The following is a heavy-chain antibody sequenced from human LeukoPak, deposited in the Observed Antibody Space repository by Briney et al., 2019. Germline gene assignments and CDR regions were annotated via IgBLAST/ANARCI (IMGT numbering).Heavy chain of an antibody. CDR2: SNPNTGGT. CDR1: GYTFTSYG. CDR3: ARETSFAGHYFDS. V-gene: IGHV1-2*02. J-gene: IGHJ4*02. Sequence: ASVKVSCKASGYTFTSYGISWVRQAPGQGLQWMGWSNPNTGGTNYAQEFQGRVTMTTDTSITTAFMELNSLRSDDTAIYYCARETSFAGHYFDSWGQGTLVTVSS.